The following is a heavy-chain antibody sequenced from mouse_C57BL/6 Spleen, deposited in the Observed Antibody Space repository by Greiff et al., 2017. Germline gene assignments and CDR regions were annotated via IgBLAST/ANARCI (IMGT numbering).Heavy chain of an antibody. CDR2: INPKNGGT. J-gene: IGHJ3*01. Sequence: VQLQQSGPELVKPGASVKMSCKASGYTFTDYNMHWVKQSHGKSLEWIGYINPKNGGTSSNQTFKGKDTLTVHKSSRTAYMELRSQTSEDSAVYYCARGGGYDAWFAEWGQGTLVTVSA. D-gene: IGHD2-2*01. CDR1: GYTFTDYN. CDR3: ARGGGYDAWFAE. V-gene: IGHV1-22*01.